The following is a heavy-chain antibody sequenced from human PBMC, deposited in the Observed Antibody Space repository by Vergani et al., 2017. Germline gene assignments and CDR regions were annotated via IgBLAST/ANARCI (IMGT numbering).Heavy chain of an antibody. CDR3: TTDYGDYVDAFDI. Sequence: EVQLVESGGGLVKPGGSLRLSCVVSGLTFSNAWMSWVRQAPGKGLEWVGRIKSINDDGTTDYGAPVKGRFTISRDDSKNTLYLQMNSLKAEDTAVYYCTTDYGDYVDAFDIWGQG. CDR2: IKSINDDGTT. V-gene: IGHV3-15*01. J-gene: IGHJ3*02. D-gene: IGHD4-17*01. CDR1: GLTFSNAW.